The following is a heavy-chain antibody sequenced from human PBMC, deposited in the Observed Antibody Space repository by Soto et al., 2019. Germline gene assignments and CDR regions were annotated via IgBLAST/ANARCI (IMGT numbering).Heavy chain of an antibody. CDR3: ARDPPHGGTSSWDADS. Sequence: GGSLRLSCEASGFIFTTNSMNWVRQVPGKGLQWLSSISSSGTFKSYGDSVKGRFTISRDNAKNSLFLQMNNLSGEDTGLYYCARDPPHGGTSSWDADSWGPGALVTVSS. J-gene: IGHJ4*02. V-gene: IGHV3-21*01. D-gene: IGHD2-15*01. CDR2: ISSSGTFK. CDR1: GFIFTTNS.